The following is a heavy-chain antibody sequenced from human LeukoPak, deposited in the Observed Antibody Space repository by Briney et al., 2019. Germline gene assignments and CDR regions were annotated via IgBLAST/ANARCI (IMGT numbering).Heavy chain of an antibody. D-gene: IGHD3-22*01. CDR3: ARSPTYYYDSSGLLDAFDI. J-gene: IGHJ3*02. V-gene: IGHV4-39*01. CDR2: IYYSGIT. Sequence: SETLSLTCTVSGGSISSSSYYWGWIRQPPGKGLEWIGSIYYSGITYYNPSLKSRVTISVDTSKNQFSLKLSSVTAADTAVYYCARSPTYYYDSSGLLDAFDIWGQGTMVTVPS. CDR1: GGSISSSSYY.